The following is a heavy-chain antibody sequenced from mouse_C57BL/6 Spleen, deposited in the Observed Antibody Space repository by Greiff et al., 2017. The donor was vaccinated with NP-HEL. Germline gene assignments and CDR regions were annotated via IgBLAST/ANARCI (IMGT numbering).Heavy chain of an antibody. Sequence: EVKVVESGAELVRPGASVKLSCTASGFNIKDDYMHWVKQRPEQGLEWIGWIDPENGDTEYASKFQGKATITADTSSNTAYLQLSSLTSEDTAVYYCTTSTTDWYFDVWGTGTTVTVSS. CDR2: IDPENGDT. V-gene: IGHV14-4*01. CDR3: TTSTTDWYFDV. CDR1: GFNIKDDY. J-gene: IGHJ1*03. D-gene: IGHD1-1*01.